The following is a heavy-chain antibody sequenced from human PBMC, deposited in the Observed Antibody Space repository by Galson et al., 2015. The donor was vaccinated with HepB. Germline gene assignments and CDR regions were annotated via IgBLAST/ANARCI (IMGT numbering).Heavy chain of an antibody. CDR2: INPDDSDT. CDR1: GDRFSTFW. V-gene: IGHV5-51*01. J-gene: IGHJ6*02. CDR3: ARVTSDDLWSGFSSGHGHYGMDV. D-gene: IGHD3-3*01. Sequence: QSGAEVKKPGESLKISCKVSGDRFSTFWIGWVRQMPGKGLEWMGLINPDDSDTRYSPSFHGQVTISAAKSINTAYLQWSSLKASDTAMYYCARVTSDDLWSGFSSGHGHYGMDVWGQGTTVTVS.